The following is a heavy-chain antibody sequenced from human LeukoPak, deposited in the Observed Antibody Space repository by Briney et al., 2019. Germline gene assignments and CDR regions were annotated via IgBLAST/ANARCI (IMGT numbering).Heavy chain of an antibody. D-gene: IGHD3-22*01. CDR1: GFTFSSYE. Sequence: AGGSLRLSCAASGFTFSSYEMNWVRQAPGKGLEWLSYIGSSGRTIYYADSVKGRFTISRDNAKNSLYLQMNILRAEDTAVYYCARGFNGVVVNPDYWGQGTLVTVSS. CDR2: IGSSGRTI. CDR3: ARGFNGVVVNPDY. V-gene: IGHV3-48*03. J-gene: IGHJ4*02.